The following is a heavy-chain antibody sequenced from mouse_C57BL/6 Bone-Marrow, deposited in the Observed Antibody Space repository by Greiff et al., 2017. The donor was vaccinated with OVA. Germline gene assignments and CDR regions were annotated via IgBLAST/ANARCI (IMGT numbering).Heavy chain of an antibody. D-gene: IGHD1-1*01. CDR2: IDPSDSET. CDR1: GYTFTSYW. V-gene: IGHV1-52*01. CDR3: AREDYYYGSSAWCAY. J-gene: IGHJ3*01. Sequence: QVQLQQPGAELVRPGSSVKLSCKASGYTFTSYWMHWVKPRPIQGLEWIGNIDPSDSETHYNQKFKDKATLTVDKSSSPATMQISSRTSEGSAVYYCAREDYYYGSSAWCAYWGQGTLVTVSA.